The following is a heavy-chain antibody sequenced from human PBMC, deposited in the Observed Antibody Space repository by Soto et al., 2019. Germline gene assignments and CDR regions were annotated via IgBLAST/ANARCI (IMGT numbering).Heavy chain of an antibody. J-gene: IGHJ5*02. Sequence: QVQLQESGPGLVKPSETLSLTCTVSGGSISNYYWSWIRHPPGKKREWIGYIYYSGSTNYNPSLKSRVTISVDTSKNQFSLKLYSVTTADTAMYYCARLPWADYGGIFDPWGQGTLVTVSS. D-gene: IGHD4-17*01. CDR3: ARLPWADYGGIFDP. CDR2: IYYSGST. CDR1: GGSISNYY. V-gene: IGHV4-59*01.